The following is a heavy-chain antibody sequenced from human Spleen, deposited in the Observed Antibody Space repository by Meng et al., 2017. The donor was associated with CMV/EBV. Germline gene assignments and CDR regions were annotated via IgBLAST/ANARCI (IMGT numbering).Heavy chain of an antibody. Sequence: GASLKISGAASGFTFNGYNMNWVRQAPGKGLECVASISTSSTYIFYADSVKGRFTVSRDNANRALYLQMDSLTVEDSAVYYCARAFYDFWSGIGYWGQGVMVTVSS. D-gene: IGHD3-3*01. V-gene: IGHV3-21*01. J-gene: IGHJ4*02. CDR2: ISTSSTYI. CDR3: ARAFYDFWSGIGY. CDR1: GFTFNGYN.